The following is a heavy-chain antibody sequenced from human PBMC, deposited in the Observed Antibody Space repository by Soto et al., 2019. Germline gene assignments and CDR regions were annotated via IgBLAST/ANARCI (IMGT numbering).Heavy chain of an antibody. V-gene: IGHV4-61*01. J-gene: IGHJ5*02. Sequence: SETLSLTCTVSGGSVSSGSYYWSWIRQPPGKGLEWIGYIYYSGSTNYNPSLKNRVTISVDTSKNQFPLKLSSVTAADTAVYYCAREGYSSSWSENNWFDPWGQGTLVTVSS. CDR1: GGSVSSGSYY. CDR3: AREGYSSSWSENNWFDP. CDR2: IYYSGST. D-gene: IGHD6-13*01.